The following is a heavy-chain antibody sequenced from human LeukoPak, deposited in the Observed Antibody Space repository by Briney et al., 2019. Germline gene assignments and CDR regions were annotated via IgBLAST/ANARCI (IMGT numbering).Heavy chain of an antibody. CDR1: GFTFSSYW. Sequence: TGGSLRLSCAASGFTFSSYWMSWVRQAPGKGLEWVANIKQDGSEKFYVDSVKGRLTISRDNAKNSLYLQMNSLRAEDTAVYYCARPRMGATGSYYMDVWGKGTTVTVSS. J-gene: IGHJ6*03. V-gene: IGHV3-7*01. CDR3: ARPRMGATGSYYMDV. CDR2: IKQDGSEK. D-gene: IGHD1-26*01.